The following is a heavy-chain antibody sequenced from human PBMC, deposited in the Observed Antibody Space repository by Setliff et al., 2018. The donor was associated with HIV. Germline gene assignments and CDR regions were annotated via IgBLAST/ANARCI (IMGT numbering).Heavy chain of an antibody. CDR1: GGSISSSSYY. CDR3: ARFDGSRVPAADYYFDY. J-gene: IGHJ4*01. D-gene: IGHD2-2*01. Sequence: SSETLSLTCTVSGGSISSSSYYWGWIRQPPGKGLEWIGSIYYSGSTYYNPSLKSRVTISVDTSKNQFSLKLSSVTAADTAVYYCARFDGSRVPAADYYFDYWG. CDR2: IYYSGST. V-gene: IGHV4-39*01.